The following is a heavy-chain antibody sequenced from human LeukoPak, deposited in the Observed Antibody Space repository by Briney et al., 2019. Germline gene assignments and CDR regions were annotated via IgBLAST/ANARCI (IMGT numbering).Heavy chain of an antibody. CDR1: GGSISSYY. D-gene: IGHD3-3*01. Sequence: SETLSLTXTVSGGSISSYYWSWIRQPPGKGLEWIGYIYYSGSTNYNPSLKSRVTISVDTSKNQFSLKLTSVTAADTAVYYCARGGYDFWSGSKNWFDPWGQGTLVTVSS. CDR3: ARGGYDFWSGSKNWFDP. V-gene: IGHV4-59*01. CDR2: IYYSGST. J-gene: IGHJ5*02.